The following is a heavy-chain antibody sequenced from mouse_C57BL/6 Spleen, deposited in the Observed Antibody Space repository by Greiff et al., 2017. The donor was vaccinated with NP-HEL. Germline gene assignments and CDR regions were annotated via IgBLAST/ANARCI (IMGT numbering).Heavy chain of an antibody. CDR2: IYPSDSET. CDR1: GYTFTSYW. D-gene: IGHD1-1*01. CDR3: ARRYYGSSSFAY. J-gene: IGHJ3*01. Sequence: VQLQQPGAELVRPGSSVKLSCKASGYTFTSYWMDWVKQRPGQGLEWIGNIYPSDSETHYNQKFKDKATLTVDKSSSTAYMQLSSLTSEDSAVYYCARRYYGSSSFAYWGQGTLVTVSA. V-gene: IGHV1-61*01.